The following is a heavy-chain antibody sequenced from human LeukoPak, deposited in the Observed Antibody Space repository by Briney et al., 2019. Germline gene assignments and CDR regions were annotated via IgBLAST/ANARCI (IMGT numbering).Heavy chain of an antibody. D-gene: IGHD3-3*01. CDR3: ARDQYYDFWSGSTY. J-gene: IGHJ4*02. CDR2: ISAYNGNT. CDR1: GYTLTSYG. V-gene: IGHV1-18*01. Sequence: ASVKVSCKASGYTLTSYGISWVRQAPGQGLEWMGWISAYNGNTNYAQKLQGRVTMATDTSTSTAYMELRSLRSDDTAVYYCARDQYYDFWSGSTYWGQGTLVTVSS.